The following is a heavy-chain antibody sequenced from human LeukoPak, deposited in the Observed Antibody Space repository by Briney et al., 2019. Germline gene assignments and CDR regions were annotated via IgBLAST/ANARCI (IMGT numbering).Heavy chain of an antibody. V-gene: IGHV1-18*01. CDR2: ISGNNGNT. CDR1: GYTFTTYD. J-gene: IGHJ4*02. D-gene: IGHD5-12*01. Sequence: ASVKVSCKASGYTFTTYDISWVRQAPGQGLEWMGWISGNNGNTNYAQKLQGGVSVTTDTSTSTAYMDLWSLTSDDTAVYYCVRGGAGSGYDQWGQGTLVTVSS. CDR3: VRGGAGSGYDQ.